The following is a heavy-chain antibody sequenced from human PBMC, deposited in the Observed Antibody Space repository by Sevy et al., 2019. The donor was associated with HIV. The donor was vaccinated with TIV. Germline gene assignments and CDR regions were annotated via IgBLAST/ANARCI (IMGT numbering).Heavy chain of an antibody. CDR1: GYSFSDYY. J-gene: IGHJ4*02. V-gene: IGHV1-2*02. Sequence: ASVKVSCKTSGYSFSDYYIHWVRQAPGQGLEWMGWINTNSGGTHSAQKFRGRVTMTRDTSISTAYMELNSLRSDDTALYFWARVRDERGQLPMFAYWGQGTLVTVSS. CDR2: INTNSGGT. D-gene: IGHD3-10*02. CDR3: ARVRDERGQLPMFAY.